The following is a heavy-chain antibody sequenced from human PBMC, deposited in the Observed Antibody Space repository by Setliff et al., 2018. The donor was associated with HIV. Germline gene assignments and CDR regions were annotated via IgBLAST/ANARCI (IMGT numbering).Heavy chain of an antibody. CDR3: ARQELDIVVVAAASRSAFDL. CDR2: IYYSGTT. V-gene: IGHV4-39*01. CDR1: GGSISSSNYY. Sequence: SETLSLTCTVSGGSISSSNYYWGWIRQPPGEGLEWIAIIYYSGTTHYNPSLTSRVTVSIDTSKNQFSLKLSSVTASDTAVYYCARQELDIVVVAAASRSAFDLWGQGTMVTVSS. J-gene: IGHJ3*01. D-gene: IGHD2-15*01.